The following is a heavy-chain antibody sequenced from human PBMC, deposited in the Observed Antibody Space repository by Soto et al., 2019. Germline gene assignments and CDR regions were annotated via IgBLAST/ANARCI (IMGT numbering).Heavy chain of an antibody. J-gene: IGHJ6*02. V-gene: IGHV3-21*01. D-gene: IGHD6-19*01. CDR1: GFTFSSYS. CDR3: ARDRSSGWQLSYYYYGMDV. CDR2: ISSSSSYI. Sequence: GGSLRLSCAASGFTFSSYSMNWVRQAPGKGLEWVSSISSSSSYIYYADSVKGRFTISRDNAKNSLYLQMNSLRAEDTAVYYCARDRSSGWQLSYYYYGMDVWGQGTTVTVSS.